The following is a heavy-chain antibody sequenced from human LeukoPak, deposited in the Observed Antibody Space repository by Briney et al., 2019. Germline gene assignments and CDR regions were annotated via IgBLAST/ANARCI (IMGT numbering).Heavy chain of an antibody. CDR3: ARDPRDSSGYYYDY. CDR2: ISRSGTDI. CDR1: GFTFSIYS. Sequence: GGSLRLSCAASGFTFSIYSMNWVRQAPGKGLEWVSSISRSGTDIFYADSVKGRFTISRDNGKNSVYLQMNSLRAEDTAVYYCARDPRDSSGYYYDYWGQGTLVTVSS. D-gene: IGHD3-22*01. J-gene: IGHJ4*02. V-gene: IGHV3-21*01.